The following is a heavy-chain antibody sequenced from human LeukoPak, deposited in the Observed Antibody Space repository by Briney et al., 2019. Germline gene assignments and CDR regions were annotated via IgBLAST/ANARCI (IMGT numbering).Heavy chain of an antibody. Sequence: SETLSLTCTVSGGSLSSSSYYWGWLRQPPGKGLGWIGSIYYSGSTYYNPSLKSRVTISVDTSKNQFSLKLRCMTAGDTAVYYCARACPGGNLDYWGQGTLVTVSS. J-gene: IGHJ4*02. CDR3: ARACPGGNLDY. CDR2: IYYSGST. D-gene: IGHD4-23*01. V-gene: IGHV4-39*07. CDR1: GGSLSSSSYY.